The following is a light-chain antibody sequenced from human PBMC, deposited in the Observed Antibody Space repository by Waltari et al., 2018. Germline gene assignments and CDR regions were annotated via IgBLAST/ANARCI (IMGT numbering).Light chain of an antibody. CDR3: CSYAGGASYV. V-gene: IGLV2-23*02. CDR1: SSDIGRYNL. J-gene: IGLJ1*01. CDR2: EVR. Sequence: QSALAQPASVSGSPGQSITISCAGGSSDIGRYNLVSWYQQHPDKAPKRIIYEVRQRPSGLSNLVSGSKSGSTASLTISGRQAEDEATYYCCSYAGGASYVFGTGTQVPVV.